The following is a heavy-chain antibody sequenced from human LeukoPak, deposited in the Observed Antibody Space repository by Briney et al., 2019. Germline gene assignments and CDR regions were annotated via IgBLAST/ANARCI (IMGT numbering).Heavy chain of an antibody. Sequence: GGPLRLSCAASGFTVGSNYMSWVRQAPGKGLEWVSVIYSGGSTYYADSVKGRFTISRHNSKNTLYLQMNSLRAEDTAVYYCARQIGYSSSWYENWFDPWGQGTLVTVSS. D-gene: IGHD6-13*01. CDR2: IYSGGST. CDR1: GFTVGSNY. J-gene: IGHJ5*02. V-gene: IGHV3-53*04. CDR3: ARQIGYSSSWYENWFDP.